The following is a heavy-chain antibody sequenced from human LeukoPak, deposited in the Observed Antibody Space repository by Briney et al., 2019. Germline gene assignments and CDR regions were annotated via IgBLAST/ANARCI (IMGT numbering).Heavy chain of an antibody. D-gene: IGHD4-17*01. CDR1: GFTFSAYG. Sequence: GRSLRLSCAASGFTFSAYGMHWVRQAPGKGLEWVAVISYVGSNEYFADSVKGRFTISRDNSKNMVYLQMNSLRPEDTAIYYCAKAAETTEGSIDPWGQGTLVIVSS. CDR2: ISYVGSNE. J-gene: IGHJ5*02. V-gene: IGHV3-30*18. CDR3: AKAAETTEGSIDP.